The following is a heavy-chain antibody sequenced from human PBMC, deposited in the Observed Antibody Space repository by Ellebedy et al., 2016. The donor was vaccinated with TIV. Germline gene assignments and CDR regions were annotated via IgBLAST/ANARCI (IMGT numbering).Heavy chain of an antibody. CDR1: GFTFSSYS. D-gene: IGHD2-8*01. CDR2: ISSSSYI. J-gene: IGHJ6*02. V-gene: IGHV3-21*01. CDR3: ARGACMLLSCRSGYGMDV. Sequence: GESLKISCAASGFTFSSYSMNLVRQAPGKGLEWVSSISSSSYIYYADSVKGRFTISRDNAKHSLYLQMNSLRAEDTAVYYCARGACMLLSCRSGYGMDVWGQGTTVTVSS.